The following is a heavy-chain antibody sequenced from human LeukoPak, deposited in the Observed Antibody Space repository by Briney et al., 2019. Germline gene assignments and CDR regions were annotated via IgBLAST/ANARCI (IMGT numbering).Heavy chain of an antibody. J-gene: IGHJ4*02. V-gene: IGHV4-39*07. CDR3: ARGLKVGATVAFLDY. CDR2: IYYSGST. CDR1: GGSISSSSYY. D-gene: IGHD1-26*01. Sequence: PSETLSLTCTVSGGSISSSSYYWGWIRQPPGKGLEWIGSIYYSGSTYYNPSLKSRVTISVDTSKNQFSLKLSSVTAADTAVYYCARGLKVGATVAFLDYWGQGTLVTVSS.